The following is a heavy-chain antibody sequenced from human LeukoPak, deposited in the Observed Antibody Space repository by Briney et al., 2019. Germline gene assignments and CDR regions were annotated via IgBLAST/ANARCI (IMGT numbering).Heavy chain of an antibody. CDR3: ANWAGTTAGFSGPFDF. Sequence: GGSLRLSCAASGFTFSSYGMHWVRQAPGKGLEWVAVISYDGSNKYYADSVKGRFTISRDNSKNTLYLQMNSLRAEDTAVYYCANWAGTTAGFSGPFDFWGQGTLVTVSS. V-gene: IGHV3-30*18. CDR2: ISYDGSNK. CDR1: GFTFSSYG. D-gene: IGHD6-25*01. J-gene: IGHJ4*02.